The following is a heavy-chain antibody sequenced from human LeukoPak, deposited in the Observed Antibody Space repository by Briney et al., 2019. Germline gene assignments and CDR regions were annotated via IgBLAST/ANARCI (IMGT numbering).Heavy chain of an antibody. CDR3: AKGHFLDPTMVRFIDF. CDR1: GFIFSTYA. CDR2: ISGSGGGST. D-gene: IGHD5-18*01. Sequence: GGSQRLSCAASGFIFSTYAMSWVRQAPGKGLEWVSTISGSGGGSTYYADSVKGQFTISRDDSKNTLYLQMNSLRAEDTAVYYCAKGHFLDPTMVRFIDFWGQGTLVTVSS. J-gene: IGHJ4*02. V-gene: IGHV3-23*01.